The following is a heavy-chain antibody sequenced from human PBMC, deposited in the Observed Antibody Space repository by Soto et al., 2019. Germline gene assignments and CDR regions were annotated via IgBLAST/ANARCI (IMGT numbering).Heavy chain of an antibody. V-gene: IGHV1-69*13. J-gene: IGHJ6*02. CDR1: GGTFSSYA. CDR3: ARVGEYYYGMDV. CDR2: IIPIFGTA. Sequence: ASVKVSCKASGGTFSSYAISWVRQAPGQGLEWMGGIIPIFGTANYAQKFQGRVTITADESTSTAYMELSSLRSEDTAVCYCARVGEYYYGMDVWGQGTTVTVSS.